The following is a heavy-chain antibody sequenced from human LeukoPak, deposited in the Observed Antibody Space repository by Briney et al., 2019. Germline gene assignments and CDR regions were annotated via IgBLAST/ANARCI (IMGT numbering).Heavy chain of an antibody. CDR1: GFTFHDYA. D-gene: IGHD6-13*01. J-gene: IGHJ4*02. CDR3: AKGWNNSSWYAGYYDF. Sequence: QPGRSLRLSCAASGFTFHDYAMHWVRQAPGKGLEWVSGFSWNGAAIVYADSAKGRFTISRDNAKNSLYLQMNSLRAEDTALYYCAKGWNNSSWYAGYYDFWGQGTLVTVSS. V-gene: IGHV3-9*01. CDR2: FSWNGAAI.